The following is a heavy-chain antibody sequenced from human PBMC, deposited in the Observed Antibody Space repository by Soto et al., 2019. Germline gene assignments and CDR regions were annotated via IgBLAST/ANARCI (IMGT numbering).Heavy chain of an antibody. CDR3: ASVIVGATVGGDRDY. J-gene: IGHJ4*02. V-gene: IGHV3-21*01. CDR1: GFTFSSYS. Sequence: EVQLVESGGGLVKPGGSLRLSCAASGFTFSSYSMNWVRQAPGKGLEWVSSISSSSSYIYYADSVKGRFTISRDNAKNSLYLQMNSLRAEDTAVYYCASVIVGATVGGDRDYWGQGTLVTVSS. D-gene: IGHD1-26*01. CDR2: ISSSSSYI.